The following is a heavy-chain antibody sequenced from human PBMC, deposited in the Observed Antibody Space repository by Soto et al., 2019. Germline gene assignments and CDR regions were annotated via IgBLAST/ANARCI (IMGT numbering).Heavy chain of an antibody. CDR2: INPNSGGT. D-gene: IGHD1-26*01. CDR1: GYTFTDYY. CDR3: ASGGLLSWAY. V-gene: IGHV1-2*04. J-gene: IGHJ4*02. Sequence: QVQLVQSGAEVKKPGASVQVSCKASGYTFTDYYMHWVRQAPGQGLEWMGWINPNSGGTNYVQKFQGWVTMTREPTISTAYMELSRLRSDDTAVYYCASGGLLSWAYGCQGTPVTVSS.